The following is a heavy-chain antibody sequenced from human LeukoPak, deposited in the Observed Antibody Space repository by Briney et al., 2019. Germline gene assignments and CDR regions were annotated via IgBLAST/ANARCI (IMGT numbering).Heavy chain of an antibody. V-gene: IGHV4-39*07. Sequence: PSETLPLTCTVSGGSISSSSYYWGWIRQPPGKGLEWIGSIYYSGSTYYNPSLKSRVTISVDTSKNQFSLRLSSVTAADTAVYYCARDLYGAETIAFDYWGQGTLATVSS. J-gene: IGHJ4*02. CDR2: IYYSGST. CDR3: ARDLYGAETIAFDY. CDR1: GGSISSSSYY. D-gene: IGHD4/OR15-4a*01.